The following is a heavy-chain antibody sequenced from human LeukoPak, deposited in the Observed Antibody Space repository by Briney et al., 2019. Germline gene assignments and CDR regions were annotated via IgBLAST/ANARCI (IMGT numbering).Heavy chain of an antibody. CDR3: AELGITMIGGV. CDR2: ISSSGSTI. D-gene: IGHD3-10*02. J-gene: IGHJ6*04. CDR1: GFTFSSYE. Sequence: GGSLRLSCTASGFTFSSYEMNWVRQAPGKGLEWVSYISSSGSTIYYTDSVKDRFTISRDNAKNSLYLQMNSLRAEDTAVYYCAELGITMIGGVWGKGTTVTISS. V-gene: IGHV3-48*03.